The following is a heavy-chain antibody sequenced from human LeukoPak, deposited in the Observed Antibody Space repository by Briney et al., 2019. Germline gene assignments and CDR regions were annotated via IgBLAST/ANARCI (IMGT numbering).Heavy chain of an antibody. J-gene: IGHJ6*03. Sequence: PGGSLRLSCAASGFTFSSYAMSWVRQAPGKGLEWVSAIGVSGGSTYYADSVKGRFTISRDNSKNTLYLQMNSLRAEDTAVYYCARENYYDSSGYAWNYYYYYMDVWGKGTTVTVSS. CDR2: IGVSGGST. CDR3: ARENYYDSSGYAWNYYYYYMDV. CDR1: GFTFSSYA. V-gene: IGHV3-23*01. D-gene: IGHD3-22*01.